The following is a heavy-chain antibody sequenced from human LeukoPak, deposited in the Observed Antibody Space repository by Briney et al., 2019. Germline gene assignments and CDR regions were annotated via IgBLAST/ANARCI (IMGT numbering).Heavy chain of an antibody. D-gene: IGHD3-10*01. Sequence: GGSLRLSCAASGFTFSSYSMNWVRQAPGKGLEWVSSISSSSSYIYYADSVKGRFTISRDNAKNTLYLQMNSLRAEDTAVYYCAKDRSGSGGLDFDYWGREPWSPSPQ. CDR3: AKDRSGSGGLDFDY. V-gene: IGHV3-21*01. CDR1: GFTFSSYS. J-gene: IGHJ4*02. CDR2: ISSSSSYI.